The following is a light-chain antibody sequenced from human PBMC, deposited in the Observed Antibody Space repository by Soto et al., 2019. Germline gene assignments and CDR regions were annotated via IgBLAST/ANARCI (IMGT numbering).Light chain of an antibody. V-gene: IGKV1-5*01. CDR2: DAS. CDR3: QQHDDYSHPT. CDR1: QDISSF. Sequence: DIQMTQSPSTLSASVGDRVTISCRASQDISSFLAWYQHKPGKAPKLLIYDASTLQTGVPSRFRGSGFGTAFTLTISGLQPDDFATYFCQQHDDYSHPTFGQGTKVDIK. J-gene: IGKJ2*01.